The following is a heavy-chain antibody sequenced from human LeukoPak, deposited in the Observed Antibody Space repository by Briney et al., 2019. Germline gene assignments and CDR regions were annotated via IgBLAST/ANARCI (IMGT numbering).Heavy chain of an antibody. V-gene: IGHV1-46*01. Sequence: ASVKVSCKASGYTFTTYYMHWVRQAPGQGLEWMGIINPSGGSTTYAQNFQGRVTMTRDTSTSTVYMELSSLRSDDTAVYYCARGTTEGFDPRGQGTLVTVPS. CDR1: GYTFTTYY. CDR2: INPSGGST. CDR3: ARGTTEGFDP. J-gene: IGHJ5*02. D-gene: IGHD1/OR15-1a*01.